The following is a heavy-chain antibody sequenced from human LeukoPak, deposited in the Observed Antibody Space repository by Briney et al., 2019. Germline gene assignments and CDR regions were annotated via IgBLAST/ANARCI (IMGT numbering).Heavy chain of an antibody. D-gene: IGHD3-10*01. CDR3: AGGGYGSGSYSDYYYGMDV. V-gene: IGHV1-69*13. Sequence: SVKVSCKASGGTFSNYAISWVRQAPGQGLEWMGGIIPIFGTANYAQKFQGRVTITADESTSTAYMELSSLRSEDTAVYYCAGGGYGSGSYSDYYYGMDVWGKGTTVTVSS. CDR1: GGTFSNYA. J-gene: IGHJ6*04. CDR2: IIPIFGTA.